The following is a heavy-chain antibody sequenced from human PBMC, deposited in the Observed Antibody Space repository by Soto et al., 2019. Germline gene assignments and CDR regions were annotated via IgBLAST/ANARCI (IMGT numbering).Heavy chain of an antibody. V-gene: IGHV1-2*04. CDR2: INPNSGGT. Sequence: ASVKVSCKASGYTFTGYYMHWVRQAPGQGLEWMGWINPNSGGTNYAQKFQGWVTMTRDTSISTAYMELSRLRSDDTAVYYCARDLYAHLNTAGYYYGMDVWGQGTTVTVSS. J-gene: IGHJ6*02. D-gene: IGHD5-18*01. CDR1: GYTFTGYY. CDR3: ARDLYAHLNTAGYYYGMDV.